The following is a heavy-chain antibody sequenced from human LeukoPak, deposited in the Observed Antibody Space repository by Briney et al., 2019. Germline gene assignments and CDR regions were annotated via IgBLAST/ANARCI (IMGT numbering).Heavy chain of an antibody. CDR3: ARGYYDFWSGYYYYFDY. J-gene: IGHJ4*02. CDR2: ISGYNGDT. V-gene: IGHV1-18*01. CDR1: GYTFTSYG. D-gene: IGHD3-3*01. Sequence: GASVKVSCKASGYTFTSYGISWVRQAPGQGLEWMAWISGYNGDTNYVQKFQDRITMTTDTSTSTAYLELSSLRSEDTAVYYCARGYYDFWSGYYYYFDYWGQGTLVTVSS.